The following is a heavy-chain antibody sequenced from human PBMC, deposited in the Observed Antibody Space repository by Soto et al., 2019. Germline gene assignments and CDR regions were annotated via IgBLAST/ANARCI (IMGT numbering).Heavy chain of an antibody. D-gene: IGHD6-6*01. V-gene: IGHV4-59*01. CDR2: IYHSGTT. Sequence: SETMSLTCTVSGGSISSYYWSWIRQPPGKGLEWIGYIYHSGTTNYNPSLKSRVTVSVDTSKNQFSLSLASVTAADTAVYYCARFEYTTLRGVDVSGQGTMVTVSS. CDR3: ARFEYTTLRGVDV. CDR1: GGSISSYY. J-gene: IGHJ6*02.